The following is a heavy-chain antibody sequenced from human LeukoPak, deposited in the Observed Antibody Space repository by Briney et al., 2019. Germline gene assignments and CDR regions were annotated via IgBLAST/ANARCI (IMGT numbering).Heavy chain of an antibody. Sequence: GGSLRLSWAASGFTFSGSAIHWVRQSSGKGLEGVGQVDKKDKGYATATAYAASVKGRFTISRDDSINTAYLQMKSLKTEDTALYYCTRDSGTYNWFDPWGQGTLVTVSS. V-gene: IGHV3-73*01. CDR2: VDKKDKGYATAT. J-gene: IGHJ5*02. CDR1: GFTFSGSA. D-gene: IGHD1-26*01. CDR3: TRDSGTYNWFDP.